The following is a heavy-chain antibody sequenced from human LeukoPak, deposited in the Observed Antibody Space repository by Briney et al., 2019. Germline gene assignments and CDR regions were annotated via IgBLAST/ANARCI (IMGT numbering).Heavy chain of an antibody. CDR2: INPIFGTA. V-gene: IGHV1-69*05. D-gene: IGHD5-18*01. CDR1: GGTFSSYA. CDR3: ARDWDTGNGY. J-gene: IGHJ4*02. Sequence: SVKVSCKASGGTFSSYAISWVRQAPGQGLEWMGRINPIFGTANYAQTFQGRVTITTDESTSTACMERSSLRSECTAGYYCARDWDTGNGYWGQGSLVTVSS.